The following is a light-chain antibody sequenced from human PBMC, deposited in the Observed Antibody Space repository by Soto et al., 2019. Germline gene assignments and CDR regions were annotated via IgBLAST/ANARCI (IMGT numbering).Light chain of an antibody. J-gene: IGKJ1*01. CDR3: QQYNTYSWT. V-gene: IGKV1-5*03. CDR2: KAS. CDR1: QSINDW. Sequence: DIQMTQSPSTLSASVGDTVTITCRASQSINDWLAWFQQKPGKAPKVLIYKASNLESGVPSRFSGRGSGTEFTLTISSLQPDDFATYYCQQYNTYSWTFGQGTKVEIK.